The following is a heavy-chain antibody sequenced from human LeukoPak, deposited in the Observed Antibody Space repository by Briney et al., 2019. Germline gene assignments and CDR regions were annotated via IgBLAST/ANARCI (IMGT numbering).Heavy chain of an antibody. CDR3: ARQQWLVNAFDI. D-gene: IGHD6-19*01. Sequence: ASVKVSCKSSGYTFTVYYMHWVRQAPGQGLEWLGWINPNSGGTNYAQKFQGRVTMTRDTSISTAYMELSRLRSDDTAVYYCARQQWLVNAFDIWGQGTMVTVSS. CDR1: GYTFTVYY. V-gene: IGHV1-2*02. CDR2: INPNSGGT. J-gene: IGHJ3*02.